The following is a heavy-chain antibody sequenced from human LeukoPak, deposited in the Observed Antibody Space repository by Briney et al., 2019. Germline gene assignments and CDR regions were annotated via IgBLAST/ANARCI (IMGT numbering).Heavy chain of an antibody. V-gene: IGHV1-18*01. CDR1: GYTFTNYG. CDR3: ATSMVDY. Sequence: ASVKVSCKASGYTFTNYGISWVRQAPGQGLEWMGWISAYGNTNYVENLQGRVTMTTDTSTSTAYMELRSLRSDDTAVYYCATSMVDYWGQGTLVTVSS. CDR2: ISAYGNT. D-gene: IGHD3-10*01. J-gene: IGHJ4*02.